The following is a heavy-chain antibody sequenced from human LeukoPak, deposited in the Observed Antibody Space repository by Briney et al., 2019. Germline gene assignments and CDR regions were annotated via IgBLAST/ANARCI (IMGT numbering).Heavy chain of an antibody. Sequence: PGGSLRLSCAASGFTFSDHAMIWVRRAPGKGLEWVSGISASGGSAFYTDSVKGRFIIHRENSANTVYLQMDNLRVDDTAEYYCARGLILAVQGAIDYWGQGVLVTVSS. CDR2: ISASGGSA. CDR3: ARGLILAVQGAIDY. V-gene: IGHV3-23*01. J-gene: IGHJ4*02. D-gene: IGHD6-19*01. CDR1: GFTFSDHA.